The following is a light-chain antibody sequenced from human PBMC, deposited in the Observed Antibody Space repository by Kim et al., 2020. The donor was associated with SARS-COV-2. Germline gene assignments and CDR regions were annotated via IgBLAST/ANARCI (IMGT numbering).Light chain of an antibody. Sequence: QSVLTQPISVSGTPGQRVTISCSGSASNIGSNYVYWYQHLPGTAPKLLIYSSIQRPSGVPDRVSGSNSGTSASLAISGLRSEDEADYYCATWDDSLGAWVFGEGTQLTVL. CDR3: ATWDDSLGAWV. J-gene: IGLJ3*02. CDR1: ASNIGSNY. CDR2: SSI. V-gene: IGLV1-47*02.